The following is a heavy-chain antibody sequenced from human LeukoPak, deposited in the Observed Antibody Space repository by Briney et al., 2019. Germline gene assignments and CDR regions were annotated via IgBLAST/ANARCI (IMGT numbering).Heavy chain of an antibody. Sequence: GASVKVSCKASGYTFIGYYMHWVRQAPGQGLEWMGGIIPIFGTANYAQKFQGRVTITADESTSTAYMELSSLRSEDTAVYYCAREGIAAAGLPEAHYYYMDVWGKGTTVTVSS. D-gene: IGHD6-13*01. CDR2: IIPIFGTA. J-gene: IGHJ6*03. V-gene: IGHV1-69*13. CDR1: GYTFIGYY. CDR3: AREGIAAAGLPEAHYYYMDV.